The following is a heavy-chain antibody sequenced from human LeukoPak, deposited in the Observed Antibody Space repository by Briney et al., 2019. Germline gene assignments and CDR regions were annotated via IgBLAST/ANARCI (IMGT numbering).Heavy chain of an antibody. V-gene: IGHV4-59*02. CDR2: IYYSGST. CDR1: GGSVSSYY. J-gene: IGHJ4*02. D-gene: IGHD6-13*01. Sequence: SETLSLTCTVSGGSVSSYYWNWIRQPPGKGLEWIGYIYYSGSTNYNPSLKSRVTISVDTSKNQFSLKLGSVTAADTAVYYCARVMVAAASPFDYWGQGTLVTVSS. CDR3: ARVMVAAASPFDY.